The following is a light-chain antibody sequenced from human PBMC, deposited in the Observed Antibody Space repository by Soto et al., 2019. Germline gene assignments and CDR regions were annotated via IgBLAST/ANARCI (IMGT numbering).Light chain of an antibody. CDR1: RGINTY. V-gene: IGKV1-39*01. CDR3: QQSYSTPYT. J-gene: IGKJ2*01. CDR2: AAS. Sequence: DIQMTQSPSSLSASIGDRVTITCRASRGINTYLNWCQQKPGKAPNLLIYAASSLQSGVPSRFSGSGSGTDFTLTISSLQPEDFATYYCQQSYSTPYTFGQGTKLEMK.